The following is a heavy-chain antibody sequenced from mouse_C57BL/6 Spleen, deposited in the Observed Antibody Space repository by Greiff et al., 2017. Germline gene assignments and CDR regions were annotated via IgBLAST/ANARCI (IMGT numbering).Heavy chain of an antibody. CDR2: IYPGDGDT. V-gene: IGHV1-82*01. CDR3: ATYYSNPFDY. J-gene: IGHJ2*01. Sequence: VQLQQSGPELVKPGASVKISCKASGYAFSSSWMNWVKQRPGKGLEWIGRIYPGDGDTNYNGKFKGKATLTADKSSSTAYMQLSSLTSEDSAVYFCATYYSNPFDYWGQGTTLTVSS. D-gene: IGHD2-5*01. CDR1: GYAFSSSW.